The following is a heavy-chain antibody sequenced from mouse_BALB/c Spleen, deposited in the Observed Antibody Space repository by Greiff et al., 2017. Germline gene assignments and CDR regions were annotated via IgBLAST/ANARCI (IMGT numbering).Heavy chain of an antibody. Sequence: EVMLVESGGGLVKPGGSLKLSCAASGFAFSSYDMSWVRQTPEKRLEWVAYISSGGGSTYYPDTVKGRFTISRDNAKNTLYLQMSSLKSEDTAMYYCARGEKTYYAMDYWGQGTSVTVSS. V-gene: IGHV5-12-1*01. J-gene: IGHJ4*01. CDR3: ARGEKTYYAMDY. CDR1: GFAFSSYD. CDR2: ISSGGGST.